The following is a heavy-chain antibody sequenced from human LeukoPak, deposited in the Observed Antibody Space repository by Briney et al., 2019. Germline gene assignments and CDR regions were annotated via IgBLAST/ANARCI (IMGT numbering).Heavy chain of an antibody. CDR1: GDRVSSNSAA. CDR3: AREGSYFDY. V-gene: IGHV6-1*01. Sequence: SQTLSLTCAISGDRVSSNSAAWNWIRQSPSRGLEWLGRTYYRSNWYSDYAVSVKSRVSITPDTATNPFSLQLNSVAPEDTAIYYCAREGSYFDYWGPGTLVTVSS. J-gene: IGHJ4*02. CDR2: TYYRSNWYS.